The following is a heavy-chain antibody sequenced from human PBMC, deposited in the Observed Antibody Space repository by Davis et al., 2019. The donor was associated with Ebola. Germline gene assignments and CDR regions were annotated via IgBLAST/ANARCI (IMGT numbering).Heavy chain of an antibody. J-gene: IGHJ6*02. V-gene: IGHV1-2*02. Sequence: ASVKVSCKASGYTFTDYYMHWVRQAPGQGLEWMGWINPNSGGTNYAQKFQGRVTITADESTSTAYMELSSLRSEDTAVYYCARDHGVGADYYYGMDVWGQGTTVTVSS. CDR1: GYTFTDYY. D-gene: IGHD1-26*01. CDR3: ARDHGVGADYYYGMDV. CDR2: INPNSGGT.